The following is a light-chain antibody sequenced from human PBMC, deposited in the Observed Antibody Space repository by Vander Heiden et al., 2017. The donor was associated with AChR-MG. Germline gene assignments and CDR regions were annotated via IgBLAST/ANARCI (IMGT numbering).Light chain of an antibody. CDR3: QSYDSSLNVV. CDR1: SSNLGAGYD. Sequence: QSVLTQPPSVSGAPGQRVTISCTGSSSNLGAGYDVHWFQQLPKTAPKLVIANNFDRPSGVPDRVSGSKSGTSASLTITVLQAEDEADYDCQSYDSSLNVVFGGGTKVTVL. V-gene: IGLV1-40*01. CDR2: NNF. J-gene: IGLJ2*01.